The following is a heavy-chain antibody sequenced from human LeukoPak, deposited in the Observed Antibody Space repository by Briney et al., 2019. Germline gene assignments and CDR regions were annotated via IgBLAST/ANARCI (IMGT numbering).Heavy chain of an antibody. CDR1: GYTFTGYY. V-gene: IGHV1-2*06. CDR2: INPNSGGT. CDR3: ARGFIHYDFWSGYFGQY. D-gene: IGHD3-3*01. J-gene: IGHJ4*02. Sequence: ASVKVSCKASGYTFTGYYMHWVRQAPGQGLEWMGRINPNSGGTNYAQKFQGRVTMTRDTSISTAYMELSSLGSEDTAVYYCARGFIHYDFWSGYFGQYWGQGTLVTVSS.